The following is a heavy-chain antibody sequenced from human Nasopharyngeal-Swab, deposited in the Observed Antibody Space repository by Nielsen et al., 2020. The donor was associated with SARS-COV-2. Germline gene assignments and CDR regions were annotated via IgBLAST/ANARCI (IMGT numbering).Heavy chain of an antibody. CDR2: ISSSSRTI. V-gene: IGHV3-48*02. J-gene: IGHJ4*02. Sequence: GGSLRLSSAASEFTFNTYDMNWVRQAPGKRLEWLSYISSSSRTIYYADSVKGRFTISRDNAKNSLYLQMNTLRDEDTAVYYYARLRYYSSDYWGQGTLVTVSS. D-gene: IGHD1-26*01. CDR3: ARLRYYSSDY. CDR1: EFTFNTYD.